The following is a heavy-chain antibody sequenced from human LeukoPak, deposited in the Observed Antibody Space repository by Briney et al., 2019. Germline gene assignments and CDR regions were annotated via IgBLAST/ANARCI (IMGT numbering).Heavy chain of an antibody. CDR2: INHSGST. Sequence: SETLSLTCAVYGGSFSGYYWSWIRQPPGKGLEWIGEINHSGSTNYNPSLKSRVTISVDTSKNQFSLRLASVTAADTAVYYCARGPAFDYWGQGALVTVSS. J-gene: IGHJ4*02. CDR1: GGSFSGYY. V-gene: IGHV4-34*01. CDR3: ARGPAFDY.